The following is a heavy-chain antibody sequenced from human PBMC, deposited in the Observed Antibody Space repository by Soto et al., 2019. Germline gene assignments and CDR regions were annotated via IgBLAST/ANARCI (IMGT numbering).Heavy chain of an antibody. CDR1: GGSTSSYY. J-gene: IGHJ4*02. D-gene: IGHD4-17*01. CDR2: IYYSGST. Sequence: SETLSLTCSVSGGSTSSYYWSWIRQPPGKGLEWIGYIYYSGSTNYNPSLKSRVTISVDTSKNQLSLKLSSVTAADTAVYYCARRYGYYFDYWGQGTLVTVSS. CDR3: ARRYGYYFDY. V-gene: IGHV4-59*08.